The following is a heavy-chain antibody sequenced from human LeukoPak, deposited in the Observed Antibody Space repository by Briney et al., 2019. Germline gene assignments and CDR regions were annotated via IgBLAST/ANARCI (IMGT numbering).Heavy chain of an antibody. CDR2: ISGSGGST. CDR3: AKAKSPTNNRYLDY. Sequence: GGSLRLSCAASGFTFSSYAMGWVRQAPGKGLEWVSAISGSGGSTYYADSVKGRFTISRDNSKNTLYLQMNSLRAEDTAVYYCAKAKSPTNNRYLDYWGQGTLVTVSS. CDR1: GFTFSSYA. J-gene: IGHJ4*02. D-gene: IGHD1-14*01. V-gene: IGHV3-23*01.